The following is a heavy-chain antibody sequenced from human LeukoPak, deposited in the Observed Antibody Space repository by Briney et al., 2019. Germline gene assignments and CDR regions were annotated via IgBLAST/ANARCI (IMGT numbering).Heavy chain of an antibody. CDR1: GGSISSGGYS. D-gene: IGHD3-3*01. Sequence: PSETLSLTCAVSGGSISSGGYSLSWIRQPPGKGLEWIGYIYHSGSTYYNPSLKSRVTISVDRSKNQFSLKLSSVTAADTAVYYCARADFWSGYYAFGYWGQGTLVTVSS. CDR2: IYHSGST. V-gene: IGHV4-30-2*01. J-gene: IGHJ4*02. CDR3: ARADFWSGYYAFGY.